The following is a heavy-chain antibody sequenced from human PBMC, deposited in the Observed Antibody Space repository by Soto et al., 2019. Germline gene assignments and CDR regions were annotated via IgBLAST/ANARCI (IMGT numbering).Heavy chain of an antibody. CDR3: ASARIGAGGTGAYFDY. Sequence: QVQLVESGGGVVQPGRSLRLSCTASGFRFSSFAMHWVRQTPGKGLVWVTDISSDGSRDYYADSVKGRFTISRENSNNTLYLQTGSLGGDDTAVYFCASARIGAGGTGAYFDYWGQGTLVTVSS. CDR1: GFRFSSFA. V-gene: IGHV3-30-3*01. CDR2: ISSDGSRD. J-gene: IGHJ4*02. D-gene: IGHD7-27*01.